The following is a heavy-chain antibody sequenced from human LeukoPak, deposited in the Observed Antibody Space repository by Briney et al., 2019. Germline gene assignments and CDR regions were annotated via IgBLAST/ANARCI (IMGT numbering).Heavy chain of an antibody. D-gene: IGHD2-21*01. CDR2: IYYNGDT. J-gene: IGHJ4*02. V-gene: IGHV4-59*08. CDR1: GGSISGYH. CDR3: ARLGDCGHDCYSHDY. Sequence: SETLSLTCIVSGGSISGYHWGWVRQPPGKGLEYISFIYYNGDTNYNPSLKSRVTMSADTSKNQFSLKLSSVTAADTAVYYCARLGDCGHDCYSHDYWGQGTLVTGSS.